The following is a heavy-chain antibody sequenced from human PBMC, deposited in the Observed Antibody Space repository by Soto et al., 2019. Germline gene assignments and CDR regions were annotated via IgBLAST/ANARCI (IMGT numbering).Heavy chain of an antibody. CDR3: AREGPAPYYYYGMDV. J-gene: IGHJ6*02. CDR2: ISAYNGNT. V-gene: IGHV1-18*01. CDR1: GYSFTTYG. Sequence: QVQLVQSGGEVKKPGASVKVSCKTSGYSFTTYGISWVRQAPGQGLEWMGWISAYNGNTNYAQKLQGRVTMTTDTSKRTAYLELRSLRSADTAEYYCAREGPAPYYYYGMDVWGQGSTVTVSS.